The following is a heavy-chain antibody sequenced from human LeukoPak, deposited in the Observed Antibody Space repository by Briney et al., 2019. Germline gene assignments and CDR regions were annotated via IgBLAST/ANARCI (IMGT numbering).Heavy chain of an antibody. J-gene: IGHJ3*02. D-gene: IGHD5-24*01. Sequence: PSETLSLTCTVSGDSINSDYWNWLRQPPGKGLEWIGYIYHTGSTNYNPSLRSRVTISVDASKKHFSLKLTSVTAADTAIYYCARVGGKTTINNAAFEIWGQGTMVTVSS. CDR1: GDSINSDY. V-gene: IGHV4-59*01. CDR3: ARVGGKTTINNAAFEI. CDR2: IYHTGST.